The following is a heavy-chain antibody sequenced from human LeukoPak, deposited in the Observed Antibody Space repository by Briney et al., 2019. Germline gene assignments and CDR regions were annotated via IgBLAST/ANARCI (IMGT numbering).Heavy chain of an antibody. Sequence: PGGSLRLSCAASGFTFSSYAMSWVRQAPGKGLEWVSAISGSGDSTYYADSVKGRFTISRDNSKNTLYLQMNSLRAEDTAVYYCARDQRGRTGSIMMAVLITGFDYWGQGTLVTVSS. V-gene: IGHV3-23*01. CDR2: ISGSGDST. J-gene: IGHJ4*02. D-gene: IGHD3-22*01. CDR3: ARDQRGRTGSIMMAVLITGFDY. CDR1: GFTFSSYA.